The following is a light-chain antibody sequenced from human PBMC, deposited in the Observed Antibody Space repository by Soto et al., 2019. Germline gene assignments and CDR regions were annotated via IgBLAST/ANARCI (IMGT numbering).Light chain of an antibody. V-gene: IGKV1-12*01. CDR3: QQADSIPFT. CDR1: QAISTW. J-gene: IGKJ3*01. CDR2: SAS. Sequence: DIQMTQSPSSVSASVGDRVTVTCRASQAISTWLAWYQQRPGKAPKLLIYSASTLQSGVPSRFSGTGSGTDFPLTSSSLQYEDFAAYYCQQADSIPFTFGPGTTV.